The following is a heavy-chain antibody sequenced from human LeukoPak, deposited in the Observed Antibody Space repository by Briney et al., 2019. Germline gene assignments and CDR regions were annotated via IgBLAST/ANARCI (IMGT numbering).Heavy chain of an antibody. CDR3: ARSKGLQLFGY. V-gene: IGHV4-59*01. CDR2: IYYSGST. Sequence: SETLSLTCTVSGGSISSYYWSWIRQPPGKGLEWIGYIYYSGSTNYNPSPKSRVTISVDTSKNQFSLKLSSVTAADTAVYYCARSKGLQLFGYWGQGTLVTVSS. CDR1: GGSISSYY. J-gene: IGHJ4*02. D-gene: IGHD5-24*01.